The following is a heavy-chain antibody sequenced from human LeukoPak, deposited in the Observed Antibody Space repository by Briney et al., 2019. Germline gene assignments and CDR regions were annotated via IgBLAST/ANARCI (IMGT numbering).Heavy chain of an antibody. CDR1: GFTFSSYA. V-gene: IGHV3-23*01. Sequence: GSLRLSCAASGFTFSSYAMSWVRQAPGKGLEWVSAISGSGGSTYYADSVKGRFTISRDNSKNTLYLQMNSLRSEDTAMYYCARVQGGGYRTADYWGQGTLVTVSS. D-gene: IGHD6-19*01. CDR2: ISGSGGST. J-gene: IGHJ4*02. CDR3: ARVQGGGYRTADY.